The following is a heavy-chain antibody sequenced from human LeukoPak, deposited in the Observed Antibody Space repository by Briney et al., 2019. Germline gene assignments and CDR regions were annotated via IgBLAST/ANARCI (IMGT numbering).Heavy chain of an antibody. V-gene: IGHV3-23*01. CDR2: ISGSGGST. J-gene: IGHJ4*02. CDR1: GFTFSSYA. CDR3: AKDVRCSSTSCLFDY. D-gene: IGHD2-2*01. Sequence: PGGSLRLSCAASGFTFSSYAMSWVRQAPGKGLEWVSAISGSGGSTYYADSVKGRFTISRDNSKNTLYQQMNSLRAEDTAVYYCAKDVRCSSTSCLFDYWGQGTLVTVSS.